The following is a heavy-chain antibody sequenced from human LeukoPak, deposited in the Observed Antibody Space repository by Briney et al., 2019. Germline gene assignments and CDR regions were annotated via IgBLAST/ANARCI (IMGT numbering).Heavy chain of an antibody. Sequence: GGSLRLSCAASGFTFDDYAMHWVRQAPGKGLEWVSGISWNSGSIGYADSVKGRFTISRDNAKNSLYLQMNSLRAEGTALYYCAKDSSGSGWYYFDYWGQGTLVTVSS. CDR3: AKDSSGSGWYYFDY. CDR1: GFTFDDYA. CDR2: ISWNSGSI. V-gene: IGHV3-9*01. D-gene: IGHD6-19*01. J-gene: IGHJ4*02.